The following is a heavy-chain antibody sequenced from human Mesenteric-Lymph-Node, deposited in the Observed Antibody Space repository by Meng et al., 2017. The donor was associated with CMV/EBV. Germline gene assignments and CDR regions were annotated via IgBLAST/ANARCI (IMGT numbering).Heavy chain of an antibody. CDR1: YIFTTHP. CDR2: IDTNTRNP. CDR3: ARGQGGYAGYVRDGFDY. Sequence: YIFTTHPMGWVRQAPGPGLEWMGWIDTNTRNPTFAQGFTGRFVFSLDTSVNTAYLEISSLKAEDTAVYYCARGQGGYAGYVRDGFDYWGQGTLVTVSS. J-gene: IGHJ4*02. V-gene: IGHV7-4-1*02. D-gene: IGHD5-12*01.